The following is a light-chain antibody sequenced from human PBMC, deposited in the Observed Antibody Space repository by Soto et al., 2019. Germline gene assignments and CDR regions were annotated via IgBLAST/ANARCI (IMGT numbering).Light chain of an antibody. CDR1: RTIGSY. CDR3: QQTYSIPWT. CDR2: PPS. V-gene: IGKV1-39*01. Sequence: DIQLTQSPSSLSASVGDTITITCRASRTIGSYLSWYQHQPGKAPKLLIYPPSTLQSGVPSKFSGAGSGTDFTLTISSLQPEDFATYYCQQTYSIPWTFGQGTKLEVK. J-gene: IGKJ1*01.